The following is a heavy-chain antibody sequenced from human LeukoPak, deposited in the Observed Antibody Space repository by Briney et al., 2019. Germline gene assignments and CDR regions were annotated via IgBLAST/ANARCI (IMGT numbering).Heavy chain of an antibody. CDR2: IHPKSGDT. J-gene: IGHJ4*02. D-gene: IGHD7-27*01. Sequence: ASVKVSCKTSGYTFTDHYFHWLRQARGQGLEWMGWIHPKSGDTNYAERFQGRVSLTRDTSISTAYMELSSLRSDDTAVYYCARDHNWGPDYWGQGTLVSVSS. V-gene: IGHV1-2*02. CDR3: ARDHNWGPDY. CDR1: GYTFTDHY.